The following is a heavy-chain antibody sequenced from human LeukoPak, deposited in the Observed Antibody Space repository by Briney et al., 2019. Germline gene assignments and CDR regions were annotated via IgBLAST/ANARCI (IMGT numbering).Heavy chain of an antibody. D-gene: IGHD3-10*01. CDR1: GGSISSSSYY. CDR2: IYYSGST. V-gene: IGHV4-39*01. CDR3: ARRYYYGSGIDY. J-gene: IGHJ4*02. Sequence: SEALSLTCTVSGGSISSSSYYWGWIRQPPGKGLEWIGSIYYSGSTYYNPSLKSRVTISVDTSKNQFSLKLSSVTAADTAVYYCARRYYYGSGIDYWGQGTLVTVSS.